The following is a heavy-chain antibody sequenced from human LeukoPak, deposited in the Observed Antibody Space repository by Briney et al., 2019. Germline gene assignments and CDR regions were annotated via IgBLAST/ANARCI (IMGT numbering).Heavy chain of an antibody. D-gene: IGHD3-10*01. Sequence: ASVKVSCKVSGYTLTELSMHWVRQAPGKGLEWMGGFDPEDGETIYAQKFQGRVTTTEDTSTDTAYMELSSLRSEDTAVYYCATGRITMVRGVKDYWGQGTLVTVSS. J-gene: IGHJ4*02. V-gene: IGHV1-24*01. CDR1: GYTLTELS. CDR3: ATGRITMVRGVKDY. CDR2: FDPEDGET.